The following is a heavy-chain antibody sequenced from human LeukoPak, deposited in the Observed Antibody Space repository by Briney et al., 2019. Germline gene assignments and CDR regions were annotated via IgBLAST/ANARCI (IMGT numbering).Heavy chain of an antibody. Sequence: PSETLSLTCAVYGGTFGGYYRSWIRQPPGKGLEWIGEINDSGSTNYNPSLKSRVTISIDTSRKQFSLKLRSVTAADTAVYYCARNSAYSSSSGVNCWGQGTLVTVSS. V-gene: IGHV4-34*01. CDR2: INDSGST. CDR1: GGTFGGYY. CDR3: ARNSAYSSSSGVNC. D-gene: IGHD6-6*01. J-gene: IGHJ4*02.